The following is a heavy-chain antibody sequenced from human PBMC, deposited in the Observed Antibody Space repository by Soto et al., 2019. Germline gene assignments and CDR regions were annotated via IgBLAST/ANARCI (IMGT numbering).Heavy chain of an antibody. CDR1: GGSISSGGYS. CDR2: IYHSGST. Sequence: SETLSLTCAVSGGSISSGGYSWSWIRQPPGKGLEWIGYIYHSGSTYYNPSLKSRVTISVDRSKNQFSLKLSSVTAEDTAIYYCAKTHYDILDYWGQGTLVTVSS. J-gene: IGHJ4*02. D-gene: IGHD3-9*01. V-gene: IGHV4-30-2*01. CDR3: AKTHYDILDY.